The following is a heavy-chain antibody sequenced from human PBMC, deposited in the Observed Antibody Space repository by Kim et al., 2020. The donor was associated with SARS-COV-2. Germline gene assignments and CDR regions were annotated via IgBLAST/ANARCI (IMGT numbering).Heavy chain of an antibody. J-gene: IGHJ4*02. CDR3: ARDPDRSGWSPFDY. V-gene: IGHV3-48*03. CDR1: GFTFSSYE. D-gene: IGHD6-13*01. CDR2: ISSSGITI. Sequence: GGSLRLSCAASGFTFSSYEMNWVRQAPGKGLEWVSYISSSGITIYQTDSVKGRFAISRDNAKNSLYLQMNSLGAEDTAIYYCARDPDRSGWSPFDYWGQGTLVTVSS.